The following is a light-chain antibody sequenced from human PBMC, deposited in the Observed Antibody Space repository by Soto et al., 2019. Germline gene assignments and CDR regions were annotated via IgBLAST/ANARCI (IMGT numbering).Light chain of an antibody. Sequence: SVLTQPAAVSGSPGQSIAISCTGTSGDVGGYNYVSWYQQQSGKAPKLMIHEVSNRPSGVSNRFSGSKSGNTASLTISGLQAEDEADYYCSSYTSSRAYVFGIGTKVTVL. J-gene: IGLJ1*01. CDR1: SGDVGGYNY. CDR3: SSYTSSRAYV. CDR2: EVS. V-gene: IGLV2-14*01.